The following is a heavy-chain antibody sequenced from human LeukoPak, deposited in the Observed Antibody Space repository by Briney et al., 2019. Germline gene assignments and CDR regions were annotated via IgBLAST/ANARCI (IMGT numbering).Heavy chain of an antibody. CDR2: VYYGGST. CDR1: GGSISSSSYY. V-gene: IGHV4-39*07. CDR3: ARGVREKNRGFLLYYYYYYMDV. D-gene: IGHD3-10*01. Sequence: SETLSLTCTVSGGSISSSSYYWGWIRQPPGKGLEWIGSVYYGGSTYYNPSLKSRVTTSVDTSKNQFSLNLSSVTAADTAVYYCARGVREKNRGFLLYYYYYYMDVWGKGTTVAISS. J-gene: IGHJ6*03.